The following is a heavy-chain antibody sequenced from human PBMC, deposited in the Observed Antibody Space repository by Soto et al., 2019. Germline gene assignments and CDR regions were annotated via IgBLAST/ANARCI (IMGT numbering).Heavy chain of an antibody. Sequence: SETLSLTCTVSGASISSTRYYWGWIRQPPGQGLEWIGSIYYSGYAYYNPSLKSRVTISVDTSRDQFSLNLRSMTAADTAVYYCARPTSTDLRDPFDIWGQGIMVT. CDR2: IYYSGYA. V-gene: IGHV4-39*01. D-gene: IGHD4-17*01. CDR1: GASISSTRYY. CDR3: ARPTSTDLRDPFDI. J-gene: IGHJ3*02.